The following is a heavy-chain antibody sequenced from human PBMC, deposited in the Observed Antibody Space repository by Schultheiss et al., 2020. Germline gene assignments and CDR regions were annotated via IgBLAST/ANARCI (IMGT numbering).Heavy chain of an antibody. CDR1: GGSISSGGYY. CDR3: ARVEGLGAFDI. Sequence: SETLSLTCTVSGGSISSGGYYWSWIRQPAGKGLEWIGSIYYSGSTYYNPSLKSRVTISVDTSKNQFSLKLSSVTAADTAVYYCARVEGLGAFDIWGQGTMVTVSS. V-gene: IGHV4-39*01. J-gene: IGHJ3*02. D-gene: IGHD3-16*01. CDR2: IYYSGST.